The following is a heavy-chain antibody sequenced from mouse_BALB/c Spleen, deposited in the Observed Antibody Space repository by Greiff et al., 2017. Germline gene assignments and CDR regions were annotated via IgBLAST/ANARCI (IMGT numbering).Heavy chain of an antibody. D-gene: IGHD5-1*01. CDR3: ARYLPLMDY. CDR1: GFTFSSFG. Sequence: EVHLVESGGGLVQPGGSRKLSCAASGFTFSSFGMHWVRQAPEKGLEWVAYISSGSSTIYYADTVKGRFTISRDNPKNTLFLQMTSLRSEDTAMYYCARYLPLMDYWGQGTSVTVSS. J-gene: IGHJ4*01. CDR2: ISSGSSTI. V-gene: IGHV5-17*02.